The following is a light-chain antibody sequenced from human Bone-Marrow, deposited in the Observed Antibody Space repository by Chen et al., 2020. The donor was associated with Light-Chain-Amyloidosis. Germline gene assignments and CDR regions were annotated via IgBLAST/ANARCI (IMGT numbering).Light chain of an antibody. J-gene: IGKJ4*01. CDR2: GSS. Sequence: EIVLTQSPGTLSLSPGEGANLSCRASQTISSNYLTWYQQNFGQAPRLLIYGSSSRATGIPDRFTSSGSGTDFTLSINRLEPEDFAMYYCQQYGTSPLTFGGGTKVEIK. V-gene: IGKV3-20*01. CDR3: QQYGTSPLT. CDR1: QTISSNY.